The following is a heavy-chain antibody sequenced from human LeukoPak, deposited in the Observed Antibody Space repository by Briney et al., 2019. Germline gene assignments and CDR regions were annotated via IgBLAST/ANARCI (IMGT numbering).Heavy chain of an antibody. V-gene: IGHV4-59*01. CDR1: GGSISSYY. Sequence: SETLSLTCIVSGGSISSYYWSWIRQPPGKGLEWIGYIYYSGSTNYNPSLKSRVTISVDTSKNQFSLKLSSVTAADTAVYYCARDHSGELERRYAFDIWGQGTMVTVSS. CDR3: ARDHSGELERRYAFDI. J-gene: IGHJ3*02. CDR2: IYYSGST. D-gene: IGHD1-1*01.